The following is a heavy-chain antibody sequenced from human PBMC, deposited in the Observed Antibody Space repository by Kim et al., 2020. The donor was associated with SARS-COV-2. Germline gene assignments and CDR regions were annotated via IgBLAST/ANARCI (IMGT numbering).Heavy chain of an antibody. D-gene: IGHD5-18*01. CDR3: ARDAGEGYSYGFPTYAFDI. Sequence: SETLSLTCTVSGGSISSGGYYWSWIRQHPGKGLEWIGYIYYSGSTYYNPSLKSRVTISVDTSKNQFSLKLSSVTAADTAVYYCARDAGEGYSYGFPTYAFDIWGQGTMVTVSS. V-gene: IGHV4-31*03. J-gene: IGHJ3*02. CDR2: IYYSGST. CDR1: GGSISSGGYY.